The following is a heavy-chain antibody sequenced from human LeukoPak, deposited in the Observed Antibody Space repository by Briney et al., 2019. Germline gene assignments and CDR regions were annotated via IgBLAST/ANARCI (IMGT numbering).Heavy chain of an antibody. D-gene: IGHD5-24*01. Sequence: GGSLRLSCAASGFTFSSYAMSWVRQPPGRGLEWVSAISGSGGSTYYADSVKGRFTISRDNSKNTLYLQMNSLRAEDTAVYYCAKEVRWLQWNYWGQGTLVTVSS. J-gene: IGHJ4*02. CDR1: GFTFSSYA. CDR2: ISGSGGST. CDR3: AKEVRWLQWNY. V-gene: IGHV3-23*01.